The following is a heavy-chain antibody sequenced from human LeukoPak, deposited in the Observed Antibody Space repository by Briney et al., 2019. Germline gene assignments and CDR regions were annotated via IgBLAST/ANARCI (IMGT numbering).Heavy chain of an antibody. D-gene: IGHD3-3*01. Sequence: PGGSLRLSCAASGFTFSSYGMHWVRQAPGKGLEWVAVILYDGSNKYYADSVKGRFTISRDNSKNTLYLQMNSLRAEDTAVYYCAKGQRIFGVVTDYWGQGTLVTVSS. J-gene: IGHJ4*02. CDR1: GFTFSSYG. CDR3: AKGQRIFGVVTDY. V-gene: IGHV3-30*18. CDR2: ILYDGSNK.